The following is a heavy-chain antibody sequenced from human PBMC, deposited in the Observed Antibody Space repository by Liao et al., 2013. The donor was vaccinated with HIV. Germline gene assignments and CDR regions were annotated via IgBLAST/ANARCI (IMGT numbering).Heavy chain of an antibody. CDR1: GGSLSGYQ. D-gene: IGHD6-19*01. V-gene: IGHV4-34*01. J-gene: IGHJ4*02. Sequence: QVHLQQWGAGLLKPSETLSLTCAVYGGSLSGYQWIWIRQSPGKGLEWIGQVNHRGSTNYNLSLKSRVTMSVDTSKNQFSLKLTSMTAADTAVYYCAREAVTGPPYFDDWGQGTLVTVSS. CDR2: VNHRGST. CDR3: AREAVTGPPYFDD.